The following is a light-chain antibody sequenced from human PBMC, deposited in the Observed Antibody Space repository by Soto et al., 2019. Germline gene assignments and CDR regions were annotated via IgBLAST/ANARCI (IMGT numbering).Light chain of an antibody. CDR2: KAS. Sequence: DIQMTQSPSTLSASVGDRVTITCRASQSISNFLAWYQQIPGKAPKLLIYKASSLKSGVPSRFSGSGSGTEFSLTISSLQPDDFATYYCQQYDTEWTFGQGTKVEIK. CDR1: QSISNF. CDR3: QQYDTEWT. J-gene: IGKJ1*01. V-gene: IGKV1-5*03.